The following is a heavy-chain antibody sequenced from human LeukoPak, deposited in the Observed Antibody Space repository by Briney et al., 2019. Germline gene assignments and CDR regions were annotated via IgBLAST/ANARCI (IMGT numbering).Heavy chain of an antibody. D-gene: IGHD1-26*01. CDR2: INHSGIT. Sequence: SETLSLTCAVYGGSFTDYYWNWIRQPPGKGLEWIGEINHSGITHYNPSLKSRVTISADTSKNQFSLKLTSVTAADTAVYFCARDHSGGYSRKPSDCWGQGTLVTVSS. V-gene: IGHV4-34*01. CDR3: ARDHSGGYSRKPSDC. J-gene: IGHJ4*02. CDR1: GGSFTDYY.